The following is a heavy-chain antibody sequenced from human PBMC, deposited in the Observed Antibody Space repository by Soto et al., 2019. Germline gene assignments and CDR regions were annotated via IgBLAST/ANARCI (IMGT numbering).Heavy chain of an antibody. D-gene: IGHD4-17*01. Sequence: GGSLRLSCAVSGFTVTINYMSWVRQAPGKGLEWVSVIYSGGTIHYADSVKGRFTISRDTSKNTLYLQMNSLRGEDTAMYYCQGYGYWGQGTLVTVSS. CDR1: GFTVTINY. J-gene: IGHJ4*02. CDR3: QGYGY. CDR2: IYSGGTI. V-gene: IGHV3-53*01.